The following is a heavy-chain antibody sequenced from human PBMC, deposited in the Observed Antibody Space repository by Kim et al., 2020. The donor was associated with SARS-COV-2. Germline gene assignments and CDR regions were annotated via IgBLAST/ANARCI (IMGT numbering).Heavy chain of an antibody. CDR3: ASYPEGGWYFGLDSRAYNYYYYMDV. CDR2: IIPILGIA. J-gene: IGHJ6*03. CDR1: GGTFSSYA. V-gene: IGHV1-69*04. D-gene: IGHD6-19*01. Sequence: SVKVSCKASGGTFSSYAISWVRQAPGQGLEWMGRIIPILGIANYAQKFQGRVTITADKSTSTAYMELSSLRSEDTAVYYCASYPEGGWYFGLDSRAYNYYYYMDVWGKGTTVTVSS.